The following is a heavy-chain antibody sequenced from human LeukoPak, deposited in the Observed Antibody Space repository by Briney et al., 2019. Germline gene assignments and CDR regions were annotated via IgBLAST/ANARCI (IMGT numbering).Heavy chain of an antibody. J-gene: IGHJ4*02. Sequence: SETLSLTCAVYGGSFSGYCWSWIRQPPGKGLEWIGEINHSGSTNYNPSLKSRVTISVDTSKNQFSLKLSSVTAADTAVYYCASNYYDSSGYYYERYRGQGTLVTVSS. D-gene: IGHD3-22*01. V-gene: IGHV4-34*01. CDR3: ASNYYDSSGYYYERY. CDR1: GGSFSGYC. CDR2: INHSGST.